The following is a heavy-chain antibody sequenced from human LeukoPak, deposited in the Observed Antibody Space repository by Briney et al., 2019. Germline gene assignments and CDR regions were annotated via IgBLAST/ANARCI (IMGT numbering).Heavy chain of an antibody. V-gene: IGHV3-9*01. Sequence: PGRSLRLPCAASGFTFDDYAMHWVRQAPGKGLEWVSGISWNSGSIGYADSVKGRFTISRDNAKNSLYLQMNSLRAEDTALYYCAKDIRGHIVVVTAILCAFDIWGQGTMVTVSS. J-gene: IGHJ3*02. CDR1: GFTFDDYA. CDR3: AKDIRGHIVVVTAILCAFDI. CDR2: ISWNSGSI. D-gene: IGHD2-21*02.